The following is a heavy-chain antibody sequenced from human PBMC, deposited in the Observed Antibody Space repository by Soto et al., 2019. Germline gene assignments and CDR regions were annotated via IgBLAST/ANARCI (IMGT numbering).Heavy chain of an antibody. V-gene: IGHV4-39*07. D-gene: IGHD3-16*01. Sequence: SETLSLTCTVSGGSVTNSSYYWGWIRQSPGKGLEWIGSVYYRGRSYSKSSVKSRVTSDTSKNQFSLHLNSVTPEDTAVYYCAREFPYYVSSDSYLDYWGQGALVTVSS. CDR1: GGSVTNSSYY. CDR3: AREFPYYVSSDSYLDY. CDR2: VYYRGRS. J-gene: IGHJ4*02.